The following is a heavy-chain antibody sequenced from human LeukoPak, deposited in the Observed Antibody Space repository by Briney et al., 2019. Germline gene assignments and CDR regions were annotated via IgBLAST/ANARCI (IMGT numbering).Heavy chain of an antibody. D-gene: IGHD2-2*01. CDR3: ARVRAYIVVVPAAGFYYYDMDV. CDR2: ISSSSTI. Sequence: GGSLRLSCAPSGFTFSDYYMNWVRQAPGKGLEWVSSISSSSTIYYADSVKGRFTISRDNAKNSLYLQMNSLRAEDTAVYYCARVRAYIVVVPAAGFYYYDMDVWGKGTTVTVSS. CDR1: GFTFSDYY. J-gene: IGHJ6*04. V-gene: IGHV3-69-1*01.